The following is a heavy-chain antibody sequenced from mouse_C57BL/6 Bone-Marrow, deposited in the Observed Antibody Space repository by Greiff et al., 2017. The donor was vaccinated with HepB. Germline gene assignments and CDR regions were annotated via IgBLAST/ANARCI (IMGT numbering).Heavy chain of an antibody. D-gene: IGHD1-1*01. CDR2: IDPSDSYT. CDR1: GYTFTSYW. V-gene: IGHV1-69*01. Sequence: VQLQQPGAELVMPGASVKLSCKASGYTFTSYWMHWVKQRPGQGLEWIGEIDPSDSYTNYNQKFKGKSTLTVDKSSSTAYMQLSSLTSEDSAVYYCARPRFITTVVASRGYFDVWGTGTTVTVSS. J-gene: IGHJ1*03. CDR3: ARPRFITTVVASRGYFDV.